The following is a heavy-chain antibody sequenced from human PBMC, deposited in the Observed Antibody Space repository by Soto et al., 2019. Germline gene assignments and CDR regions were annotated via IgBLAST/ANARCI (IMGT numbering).Heavy chain of an antibody. D-gene: IGHD3-3*01. CDR1: GGTFSSYA. CDR3: ASKTIEGGLRFLEWSPPYYYYGMDV. Sequence: SVKVSCKASGGTFSSYAISWVRQAPGQGLEWMGGIIPIFGTADYAQKFQGRVTITADKSTSTAYMELSSLRSEDTAVYYCASKTIEGGLRFLEWSPPYYYYGMDVWGQGTTVTVSS. J-gene: IGHJ6*02. V-gene: IGHV1-69*06. CDR2: IIPIFGTA.